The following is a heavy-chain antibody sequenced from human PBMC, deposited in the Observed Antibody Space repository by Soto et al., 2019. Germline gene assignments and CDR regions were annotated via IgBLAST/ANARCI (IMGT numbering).Heavy chain of an antibody. D-gene: IGHD3-22*01. J-gene: IGHJ4*02. CDR1: GGSISSSNYY. Sequence: SETLSLTCTVSGGSISSSNYYWGWIRQPPGKGLEWIGSVYYTGNTYYNPSLKSRVTMSVDMSKNQLSLRLSPVTAGDTAVYYCASHTYYYISSGDYYTLDYFDYWGRGTLVTVSS. V-gene: IGHV4-39*01. CDR3: ASHTYYYISSGDYYTLDYFDY. CDR2: VYYTGNT.